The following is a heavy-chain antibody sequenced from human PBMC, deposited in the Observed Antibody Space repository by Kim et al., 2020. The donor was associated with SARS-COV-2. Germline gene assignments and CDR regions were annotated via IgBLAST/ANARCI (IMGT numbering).Heavy chain of an antibody. V-gene: IGHV3-64D*06. CDR3: VKDYGGNSEWAEVY. J-gene: IGHJ4*02. D-gene: IGHD2-21*02. Sequence: ADAVKGRLTISRDNAKNTLYLQRSSLRAEDTAVYYCVKDYGGNSEWAEVYWGQGTLVTVSS.